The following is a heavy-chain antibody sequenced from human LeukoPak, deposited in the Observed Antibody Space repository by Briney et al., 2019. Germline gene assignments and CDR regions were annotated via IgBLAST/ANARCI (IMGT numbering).Heavy chain of an antibody. D-gene: IGHD3-10*01. CDR1: GFTFSSYA. CDR2: ISGSGGST. CDR3: AKDYYGSGSSH. Sequence: GGSLRLSCAASGFTFSSYAMSWVRQAPGKGLEWVSAISGSGGSTYHADSVKGRFTISRDNSKNTLYLQMNSLRAEDTAVYYCAKDYYGSGSSHWGQGTLVTVSS. V-gene: IGHV3-23*01. J-gene: IGHJ4*02.